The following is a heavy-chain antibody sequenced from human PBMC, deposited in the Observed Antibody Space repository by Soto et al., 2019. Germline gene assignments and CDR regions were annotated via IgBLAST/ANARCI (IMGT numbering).Heavy chain of an antibody. Sequence: GGSLRLSCAASGFTFSSYSMNWVRQAPGKGPEWVPSISSSSSYIYYADSVKGRFTISRDNAKNSLYLQMNSLRAEDTAVYYCARVMITFGGVIVYFDAFDIWGQGTMVTVSS. J-gene: IGHJ3*02. CDR2: ISSSSSYI. CDR3: ARVMITFGGVIVYFDAFDI. V-gene: IGHV3-21*01. D-gene: IGHD3-16*02. CDR1: GFTFSSYS.